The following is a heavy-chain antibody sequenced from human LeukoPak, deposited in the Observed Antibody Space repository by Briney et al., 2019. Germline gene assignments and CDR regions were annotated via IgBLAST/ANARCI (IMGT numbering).Heavy chain of an antibody. D-gene: IGHD3-10*01. CDR1: GVSFSGYY. Sequence: SETLSLTCAVYGVSFSGYYWSWIRQPPGKGLEWIGEINHSGSTNYNPSLKSRVTISVDTSKNQFSLKLSSVTAADTAVYYCARDRGDKNDYYYGMDVWAKGPRSPSL. V-gene: IGHV4-34*01. CDR2: INHSGST. CDR3: ARDRGDKNDYYYGMDV. J-gene: IGHJ6*02.